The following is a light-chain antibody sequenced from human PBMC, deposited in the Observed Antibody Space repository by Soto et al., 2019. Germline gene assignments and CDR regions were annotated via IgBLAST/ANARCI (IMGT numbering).Light chain of an antibody. CDR3: QQYGSSPPIT. CDR1: QRVSSNF. CDR2: GAS. V-gene: IGKV3-20*01. J-gene: IGKJ5*01. Sequence: ENVLPQSPGTRSLSPGERATLSCRTGQRVSSNFLAWYQQKPGQAPRLLIYGASNRATGIPDRFSGSGSGTGFTLTISRLEPVDFAVYYCQQYGSSPPITFGQGTRLEIK.